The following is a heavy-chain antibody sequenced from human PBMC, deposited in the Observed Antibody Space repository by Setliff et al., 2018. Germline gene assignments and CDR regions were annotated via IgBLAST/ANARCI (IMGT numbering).Heavy chain of an antibody. Sequence: PGGSLRLSCAASGFTFSNDWMSWVRQAPGKGLEWVSHMSSTSVTIYYADSVKGRFTVSRDNAKNSLYLQMNSLRADDTAVYYCARVSRSCTITTCSKRTDYYYYMDVWGKGTTVTVSS. V-gene: IGHV3-48*01. CDR1: GFTFSNDW. J-gene: IGHJ6*03. CDR3: ARVSRSCTITTCSKRTDYYYYMDV. CDR2: MSSTSVTI. D-gene: IGHD3-22*01.